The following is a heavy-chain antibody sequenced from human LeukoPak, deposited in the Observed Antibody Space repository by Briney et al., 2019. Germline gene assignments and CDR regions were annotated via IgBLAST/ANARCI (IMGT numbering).Heavy chain of an antibody. Sequence: PGGSLRLSCAAPGFTFTGYGVNWVRQAPGKGLEWVGRNRNKANSYSTAYAASVRGRFTISRDDSKNSVYLQMNSLKMEDTAVYYCTRARLGYGMDVWGQGTTVTVSS. CDR2: NRNKANSYST. CDR1: GFTFTGYG. CDR3: TRARLGYGMDV. V-gene: IGHV3-72*01. D-gene: IGHD6-19*01. J-gene: IGHJ6*02.